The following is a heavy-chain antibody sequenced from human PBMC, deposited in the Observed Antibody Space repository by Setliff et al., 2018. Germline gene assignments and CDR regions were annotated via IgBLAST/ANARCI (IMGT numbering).Heavy chain of an antibody. J-gene: IGHJ3*02. Sequence: GGSLRLSCAASGFTFSSYAMTWVRQAPGKGLERVSAISGRGDSTFYEDAVKGRFTISRDNSKNTLYLQMNSLRAEDTAIYYCAKDWGYYYDSSGYYSDAFDIWGQGTMVTVSS. CDR3: AKDWGYYYDSSGYYSDAFDI. CDR2: ISGRGDST. CDR1: GFTFSSYA. V-gene: IGHV3-23*01. D-gene: IGHD3-22*01.